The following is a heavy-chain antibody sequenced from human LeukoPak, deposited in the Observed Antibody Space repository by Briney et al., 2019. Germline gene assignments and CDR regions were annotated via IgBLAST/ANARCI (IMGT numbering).Heavy chain of an antibody. Sequence: SETLSLTCAVSGYSISSGYYWGWIRQPPGKGLEWIGSIYHSGSTYYNPSLKSRVTISVDTSKNQFSLKLSSVTAADTAVYYCARDIYYYDSSGFYGMDVWGKGTTVTVSS. J-gene: IGHJ6*04. CDR1: GYSISSGYY. D-gene: IGHD3-22*01. CDR2: IYHSGST. CDR3: ARDIYYYDSSGFYGMDV. V-gene: IGHV4-38-2*02.